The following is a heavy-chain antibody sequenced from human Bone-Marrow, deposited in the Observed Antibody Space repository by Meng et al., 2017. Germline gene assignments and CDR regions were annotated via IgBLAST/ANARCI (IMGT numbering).Heavy chain of an antibody. J-gene: IGHJ4*02. CDR2: KIPVFGRG. Sequence: LVHAGEVVKPPGSLVKASWTSSDDFFITYTNNWVRQAAGGGLEWMGVKIPVFGRGNYAQTFQGVVTIAENESTTTDYMELTNMRSEDTTLYYCGRLYSSGWDDIHFDYWGQGTLVTVSS. V-gene: IGHV1-69*01. CDR3: GRLYSSGWDDIHFDY. D-gene: IGHD6-19*01. CDR1: DDFFITYT.